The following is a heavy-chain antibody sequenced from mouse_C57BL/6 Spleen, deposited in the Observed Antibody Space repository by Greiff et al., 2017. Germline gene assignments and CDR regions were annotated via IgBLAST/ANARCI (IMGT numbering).Heavy chain of an antibody. CDR3: ARENYGSSFYWYFEV. Sequence: QVQLQQSGPELVKPGASVKISCKASGYAFSSSWMNWVKQRPGKGLEWIGRIYPGDGDTNYNGKFKGKATLTAAKSSSTAYMQLSSLTSEDSAVYFCARENYGSSFYWYFEVWGTGTTVTVSS. CDR2: IYPGDGDT. J-gene: IGHJ1*03. D-gene: IGHD1-1*01. V-gene: IGHV1-82*01. CDR1: GYAFSSSW.